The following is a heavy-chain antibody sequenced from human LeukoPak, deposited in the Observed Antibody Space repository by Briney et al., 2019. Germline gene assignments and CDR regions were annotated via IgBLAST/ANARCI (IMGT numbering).Heavy chain of an antibody. CDR3: ARSSSWYYNWFDP. J-gene: IGHJ5*02. CDR2: IYYSGST. Sequence: SQTLSPTCTVSGGSISSGGYYWSWIRQHPGKGLEWIGYIYYSGSTYYNPSLKSRVTISVDTSKNQFSLKLSSVTAADTAVYYCARSSSWYYNWFDPWGQGTLVTVSS. CDR1: GGSISSGGYY. D-gene: IGHD6-13*01. V-gene: IGHV4-31*03.